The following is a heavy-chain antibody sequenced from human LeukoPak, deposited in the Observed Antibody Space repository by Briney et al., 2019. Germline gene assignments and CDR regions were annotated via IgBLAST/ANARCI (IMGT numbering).Heavy chain of an antibody. CDR3: AKSDSRESPGIVGTTAGYFDL. CDR1: GFTFSSYA. J-gene: IGHJ2*01. Sequence: PGGSLRLSCAASGFTFSSYAMHWVRQAPGKGLEWVAVISYDGSNKYYADSVKGRFTISRDNSKNTLYLQMNSLRAEDTALYYCAKSDSRESPGIVGTTAGYFDLWGRGTLVTVSS. V-gene: IGHV3-30-3*02. D-gene: IGHD1-26*01. CDR2: ISYDGSNK.